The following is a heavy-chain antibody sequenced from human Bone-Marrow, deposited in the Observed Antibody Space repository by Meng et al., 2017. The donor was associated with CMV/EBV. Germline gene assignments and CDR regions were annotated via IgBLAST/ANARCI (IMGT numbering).Heavy chain of an antibody. Sequence: GGSLRLSCAASGFTFSIYGMHWVRQAPGEGLEWVAGIRYDGSKKYYGDSVKGRFAISRDNSKNTHYLQMNSLRAEDTAVYYCAKEAGSNNWYFDLWGRGTLVTVSS. CDR2: IRYDGSKK. J-gene: IGHJ2*01. D-gene: IGHD6-13*01. CDR1: GFTFSIYG. CDR3: AKEAGSNNWYFDL. V-gene: IGHV3-30*02.